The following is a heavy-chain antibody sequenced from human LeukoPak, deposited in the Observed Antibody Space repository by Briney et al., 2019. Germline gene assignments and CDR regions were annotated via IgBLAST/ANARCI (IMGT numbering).Heavy chain of an antibody. D-gene: IGHD1-7*01. CDR2: INDAGSST. J-gene: IGHJ4*02. CDR3: ARGGITGTTSFI. CDR1: GFTFSTYW. Sequence: GGSLRLSCAASGFTFSTYWMHWVRQVPGKGLVWVSRINDAGSSTTYADSVKGRFTISRDNAKNTLYLQMNSLRAEDTAVYYCARGGITGTTSFIWGQGTLVTVSS. V-gene: IGHV3-74*03.